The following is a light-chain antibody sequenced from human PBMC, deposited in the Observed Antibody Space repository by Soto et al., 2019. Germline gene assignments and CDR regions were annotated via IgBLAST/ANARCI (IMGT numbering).Light chain of an antibody. Sequence: EIAMTQSPGTLSLSPGERATLSCRASQSVSSSYLAWYQQKPGQAPRLLIYGASSRATGIPDRFRGSGSGTDFTLTISRLEPEDFAVYYCQQYGISPGTFGQGTKVDIK. J-gene: IGKJ1*01. V-gene: IGKV3-20*01. CDR1: QSVSSSY. CDR3: QQYGISPGT. CDR2: GAS.